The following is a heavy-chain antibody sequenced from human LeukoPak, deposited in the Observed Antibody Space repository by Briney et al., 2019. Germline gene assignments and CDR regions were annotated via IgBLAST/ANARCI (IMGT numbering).Heavy chain of an antibody. CDR1: GGSIISSYW. Sequence: SGTLSLTCAVSGGSIISSYWWNWVRQPPGKGLEWIGEIYHSGSTNYNPSLKSRVTISVDKSKNQFSLKVSSVTAADTAVYYCAIRPYSSSYNDYWGQGTLVTVSS. D-gene: IGHD6-6*01. V-gene: IGHV4-4*02. CDR3: AIRPYSSSYNDY. CDR2: IYHSGST. J-gene: IGHJ4*02.